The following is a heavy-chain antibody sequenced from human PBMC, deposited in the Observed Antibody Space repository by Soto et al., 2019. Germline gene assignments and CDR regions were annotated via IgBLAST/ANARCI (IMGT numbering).Heavy chain of an antibody. V-gene: IGHV3-33*01. J-gene: IGHJ3*02. D-gene: IGHD2-15*01. Sequence: QVHLVESGGGVVQPGRSLTLSCAASGFSFRTSGMHWVRQAPGKGLEWVTGMWYDGHVEGYLDSVKGRFTISRDNSNSLMSLQMSNLRVDDTAVYYCARGLPKVAGGAFDIWGHETMVTVSS. CDR1: GFSFRTSG. CDR2: MWYDGHVE. CDR3: ARGLPKVAGGAFDI.